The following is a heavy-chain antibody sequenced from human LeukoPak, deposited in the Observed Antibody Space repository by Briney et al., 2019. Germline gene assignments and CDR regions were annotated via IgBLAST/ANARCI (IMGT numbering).Heavy chain of an antibody. CDR3: ASLGVVRGVTIDY. J-gene: IGHJ4*02. D-gene: IGHD3-10*01. CDR2: IIPIFGTA. V-gene: IGHV1-69*06. Sequence: SVKVSCKASGGTFTSYAISWVRQAPGQGLEWMGGIIPIFGTANYAQKFQGRVTITADKSTSTAYMELSSLRSEDTAVYYCASLGVVRGVTIDYWGQGTLVTVSS. CDR1: GGTFTSYA.